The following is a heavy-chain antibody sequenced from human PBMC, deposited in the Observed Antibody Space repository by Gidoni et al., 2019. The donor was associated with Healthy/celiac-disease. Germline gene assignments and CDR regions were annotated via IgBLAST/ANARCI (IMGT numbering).Heavy chain of an antibody. CDR3: AKDLIAVAGTFSGYYYGMDV. V-gene: IGHV3-9*01. J-gene: IGHJ6*02. CDR2: ISWNSGSI. CDR1: GFTFDDYA. D-gene: IGHD6-19*01. Sequence: LVQPGRSLRLSCAASGFTFDDYAMHWVWQAPGKGLEWVSGISWNSGSIGYADSVKGRYTISRDNAKNSLYLQMNSLRAEDTALYYCAKDLIAVAGTFSGYYYGMDVWGQGTTVTVSS.